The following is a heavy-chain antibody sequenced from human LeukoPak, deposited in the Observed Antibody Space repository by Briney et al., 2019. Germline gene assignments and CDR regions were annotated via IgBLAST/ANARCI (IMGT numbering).Heavy chain of an antibody. CDR2: IYYSGST. CDR1: GGSIGSGGYY. V-gene: IGHV4-31*03. Sequence: SQTLSLTCTVSGGSIGSGGYYWSWIRQHPGKGLEWIGYIYYSGSTYYNPSLKSRVTISVDTSKNQFSLKLSSVTAAHTAVYYCAREEGGLDSNYGTMDVWGQGTTVTVSS. J-gene: IGHJ6*02. D-gene: IGHD4-11*01. CDR3: AREEGGLDSNYGTMDV.